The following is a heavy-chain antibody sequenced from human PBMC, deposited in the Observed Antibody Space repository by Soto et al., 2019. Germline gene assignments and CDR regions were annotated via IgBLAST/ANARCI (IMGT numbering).Heavy chain of an antibody. CDR2: IYYSGST. J-gene: IGHJ5*02. D-gene: IGHD6-19*01. CDR3: ARVNSGWTYNWFDP. V-gene: IGHV4-59*01. CDR1: GGSISSYY. Sequence: SETLSLTCTVSGGSISSYYWSWIRQPPGKGLEWIGYIYYSGSTNYNPSLKSRVTISVDTSKNQFSLKLSSVTAADTAVYYCARVNSGWTYNWFDPWGQGTLVTVSS.